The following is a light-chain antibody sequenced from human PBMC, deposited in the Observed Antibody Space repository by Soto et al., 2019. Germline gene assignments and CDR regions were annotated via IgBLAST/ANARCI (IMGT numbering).Light chain of an antibody. CDR3: QKCKVAPFT. Sequence: DIQMTQSPTSLSASVGDSITITCRASRGISNYLAWYQQKPGKVPKLLIYAASTLQSGVPSRFSGSGSGTDFTLTISSLQPEDVATYYCQKCKVAPFTFGGGTKVDIK. CDR1: RGISNY. CDR2: AAS. J-gene: IGKJ4*01. V-gene: IGKV1-27*01.